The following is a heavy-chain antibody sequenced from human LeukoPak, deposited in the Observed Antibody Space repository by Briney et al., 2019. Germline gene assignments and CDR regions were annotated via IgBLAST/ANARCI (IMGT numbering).Heavy chain of an antibody. Sequence: GGSLRLSCTGSGFTFGDYAMTWVRQAPGKGLEWVGFIRSQIYGGTPEYAASVKGRFTISRDDSEGVAYLQMNSLKTEDAAVYYCTRDQTPYYWGQGTLVTVSS. V-gene: IGHV3-49*04. CDR3: TRDQTPYY. J-gene: IGHJ4*02. CDR2: IRSQIYGGTP. CDR1: GFTFGDYA.